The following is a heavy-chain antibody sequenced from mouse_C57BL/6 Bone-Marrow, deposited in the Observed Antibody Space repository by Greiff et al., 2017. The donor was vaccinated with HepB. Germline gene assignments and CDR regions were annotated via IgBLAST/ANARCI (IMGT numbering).Heavy chain of an antibody. CDR3: ARSSTVVAHWYFDV. D-gene: IGHD1-1*01. CDR1: GYTFTSYT. V-gene: IGHV1-4*01. J-gene: IGHJ1*03. Sequence: QVQLKQSGAELARPGASVKMSCKASGYTFTSYTMHWVKQRPGQGLEWIGYINPSSGYTKYNQKFKDKATLTADKSSSTAYMQLSSLTSEDSAVYYCARSSTVVAHWYFDVWGTGTTVTVSS. CDR2: INPSSGYT.